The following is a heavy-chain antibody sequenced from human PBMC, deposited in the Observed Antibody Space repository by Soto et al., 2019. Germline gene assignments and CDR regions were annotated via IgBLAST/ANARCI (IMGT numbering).Heavy chain of an antibody. V-gene: IGHV1-58*01. J-gene: IGHJ6*02. CDR3: AAVVPGFWSHCSGMDV. CDR1: GVTFTSSA. D-gene: IGHD3-3*01. Sequence: SVNVSCKASGVTFTSSAVQWVRQARGQRLVWIGWIVVGSGNTNYAQKFQERVTITRDMSTSTAYMELSSLRSEDTDVYCCAAVVPGFWSHCSGMDVWGQGTTVTGSS. CDR2: IVVGSGNT.